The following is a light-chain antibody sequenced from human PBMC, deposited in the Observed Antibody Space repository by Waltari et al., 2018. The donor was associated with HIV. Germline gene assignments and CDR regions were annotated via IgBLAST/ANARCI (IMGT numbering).Light chain of an antibody. CDR2: EVT. J-gene: IGLJ1*01. V-gene: IGLV2-23*02. Sequence: QSALTQPASVSGSPGQSIPISCTVTRRNVGSADLVSWYQQHPGEAPKLIIYEVTKRPSGVSNRFSGSKSGNTASLTISGLQAEDEADYYCCSCPRSGIRYVFGTGTKVTVL. CDR3: CSCPRSGIRYV. CDR1: RRNVGSADL.